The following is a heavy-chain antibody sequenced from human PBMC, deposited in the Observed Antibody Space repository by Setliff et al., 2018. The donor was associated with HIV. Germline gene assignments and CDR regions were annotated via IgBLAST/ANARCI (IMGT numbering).Heavy chain of an antibody. V-gene: IGHV4-59*06. D-gene: IGHD3-10*01. J-gene: IGHJ4*02. CDR1: GDTDFY. Sequence: PSETLSLTCTVSGDTDFYWNWIRQRPGKGLEWIGYIYNRGYTYYNPSLKSRVTTSIDTSQNQFSLRLSSVTVADTAVYYCAGMFFYGSGSKSDFDYWGQGTQVTVSS. CDR2: IYNRGYT. CDR3: AGMFFYGSGSKSDFDY.